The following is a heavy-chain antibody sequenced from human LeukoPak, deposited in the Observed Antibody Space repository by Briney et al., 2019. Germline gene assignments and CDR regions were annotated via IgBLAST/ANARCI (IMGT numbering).Heavy chain of an antibody. CDR2: IIPIFGTA. CDR1: GGTFSSYA. CDR3: ARVSYDFWSGHGGDYYYYMDV. V-gene: IGHV1-69*05. Sequence: ASVKVSCKASGGTFSSYAISWVRQAPGQGLEWMGEIIPIFGTANYAQKFQGRVTITTDESTSTACMELSSLRSEDTAVYYCARVSYDFWSGHGGDYYYYMDVWGKGTTVTVSS. D-gene: IGHD3-3*01. J-gene: IGHJ6*03.